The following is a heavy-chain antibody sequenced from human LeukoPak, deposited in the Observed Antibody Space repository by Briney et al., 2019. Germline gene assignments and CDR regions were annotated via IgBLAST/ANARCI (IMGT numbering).Heavy chain of an antibody. CDR2: IRSKAHGGTT. CDR1: GFTFGDYP. CDR3: TRWEATVISGYFQH. V-gene: IGHV3-49*04. D-gene: IGHD4-11*01. Sequence: GGSLRLSCTTSGFTFGDYPMSWVRQAPGKGLEWLGFIRSKAHGGTTEYAASVKRRFTISRDDSKSIAYLQMNSLKTEDTAVYYCTRWEATVISGYFQHWGQGTLVTVSS. J-gene: IGHJ1*01.